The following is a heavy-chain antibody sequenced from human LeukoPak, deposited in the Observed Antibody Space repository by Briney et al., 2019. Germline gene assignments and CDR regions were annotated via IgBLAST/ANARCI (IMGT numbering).Heavy chain of an antibody. J-gene: IGHJ6*03. CDR3: SRDSDSVGGSSPYYYYYYMDV. Sequence: GGSLRLSCAASGFTFSSYAMHWVRQAPGKGLEGVAVISYDGSKKYYADSVKGRFTISKENSKNTLYLQMKSLRAEETAGYYVSRDSDSVGGSSPYYYYYYMDVWGKGTTLTASS. V-gene: IGHV3-30*01. CDR1: GFTFSSYA. D-gene: IGHD5-18*01. CDR2: ISYDGSKK.